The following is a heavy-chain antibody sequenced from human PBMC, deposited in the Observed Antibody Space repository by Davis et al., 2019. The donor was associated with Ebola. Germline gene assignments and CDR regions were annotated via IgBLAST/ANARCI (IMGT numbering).Heavy chain of an antibody. J-gene: IGHJ6*02. Sequence: GESLKISCAASGFTFSGSAMHWVRQASGKGLEWVGRIRSKANSYATAYAASVKGRFTIPRDDSKNTAYLQMNSLKTEDTAVYYCTRGYSYGPWGEDVWGQGTTVTVSS. CDR1: GFTFSGSA. D-gene: IGHD5-18*01. CDR2: IRSKANSYAT. CDR3: TRGYSYGPWGEDV. V-gene: IGHV3-73*01.